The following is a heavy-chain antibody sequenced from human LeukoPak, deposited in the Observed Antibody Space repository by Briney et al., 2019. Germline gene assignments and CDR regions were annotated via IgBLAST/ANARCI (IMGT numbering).Heavy chain of an antibody. D-gene: IGHD3-3*01. CDR1: GYTFTGYY. Sequence: ASVKVSCKASGYTFTGYYMHWVRQAPGQGLEWMGQINPNSGGTNYAQKFQGRVTMTRDTSISTAYMELSRLRSDDTDVYYCASDSSKRDYDFWSGYERFVPWGQGTLVTVSS. V-gene: IGHV1-2*05. CDR3: ASDSSKRDYDFWSGYERFVP. CDR2: INPNSGGT. J-gene: IGHJ5*02.